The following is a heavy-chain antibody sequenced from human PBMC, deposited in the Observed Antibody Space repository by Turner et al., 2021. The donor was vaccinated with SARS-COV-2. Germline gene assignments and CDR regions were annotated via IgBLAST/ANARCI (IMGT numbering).Heavy chain of an antibody. V-gene: IGHV1-8*03. CDR3: ARGGYCSSTSCSPYWYFDL. D-gene: IGHD2-2*01. CDR2: MNPDSGNT. Sequence: QVQLVQSGAEVKNPGASVKVSFKASEYTFTSDDINWGRQATGQGLEWMGWMNPDSGNTAYAQKFQGRVTITRNTSISTAYMELSSLRSEDTAVYYGARGGYCSSTSCSPYWYFDLWGRGTLVTVSS. CDR1: EYTFTSDD. J-gene: IGHJ2*01.